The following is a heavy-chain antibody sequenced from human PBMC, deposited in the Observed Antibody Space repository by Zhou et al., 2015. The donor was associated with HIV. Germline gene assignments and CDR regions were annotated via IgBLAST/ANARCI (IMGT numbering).Heavy chain of an antibody. Sequence: QVQLVQSGAEVKKPGSSVKVSCKASGGTFSSYTISWVRQAPGQGLEWMGRIIPILGIANYAQKFQGRVTITADKSTSTAYMELSSLRSEDTAVYYCARDRGACSSTSCYRYYFDYWGQGTLVTVSS. J-gene: IGHJ4*02. CDR3: ARDRGACSSTSCYRYYFDY. CDR1: GGTFSSYT. D-gene: IGHD2-2*02. CDR2: IIPILGIA. V-gene: IGHV1-69*08.